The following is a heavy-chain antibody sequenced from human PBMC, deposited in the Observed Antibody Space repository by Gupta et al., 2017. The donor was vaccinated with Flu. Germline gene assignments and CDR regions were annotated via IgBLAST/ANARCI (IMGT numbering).Heavy chain of an antibody. CDR3: SGGGTCYCSGDSCYTDPLVHAYDF. D-gene: IGHD2-15*01. Sequence: QLQLQESGPGRVKPSETLFLRCSFSCGSINSRSHHWGWVRPPPGKGLEWIGRIFYSGNSYYKPSIKSLVTLSIVTSNIQFSLKLSSVTAAATAVYSCSGGGTCYCSGDSCYTDPLVHAYDFWGQGTKVTVSS. CDR2: IFYSGNS. CDR1: CGSINSRSHH. J-gene: IGHJ3*01. V-gene: IGHV4-39*01.